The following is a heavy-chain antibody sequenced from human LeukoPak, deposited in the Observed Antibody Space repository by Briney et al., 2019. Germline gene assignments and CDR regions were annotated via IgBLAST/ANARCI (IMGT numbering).Heavy chain of an antibody. D-gene: IGHD6-13*01. V-gene: IGHV1-18*01. CDR3: ARDMVGLAADGNWFDP. CDR2: IATYNGKT. CDR1: GYTFSSYG. Sequence: GASVKVSCKASGYTFSSYGISWVRHAPGQGLELMGWIATYNGKTKYAEKVQGRVTMTTDTSTTTAYMELRTLRSDDTAVYYCARDMVGLAADGNWFDPWGQGTLVTVSS. J-gene: IGHJ5*02.